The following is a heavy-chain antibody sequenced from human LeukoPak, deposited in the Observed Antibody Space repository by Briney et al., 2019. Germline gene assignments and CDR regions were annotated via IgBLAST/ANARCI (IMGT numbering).Heavy chain of an antibody. CDR1: GFTSSSYA. J-gene: IGHJ4*02. CDR3: ARVSGGAVSDY. CDR2: ISYDGSNK. Sequence: PGGPLRLSCAASGFTSSSYAMHWVRQAPGKGLEWVAVISYDGSNKYYADSVKGRFTISRDNSKNTLYLQMNSLRAEDTAVYYCARVSGGAVSDYWGQGTLVTVSS. D-gene: IGHD3-16*01. V-gene: IGHV3-30*04.